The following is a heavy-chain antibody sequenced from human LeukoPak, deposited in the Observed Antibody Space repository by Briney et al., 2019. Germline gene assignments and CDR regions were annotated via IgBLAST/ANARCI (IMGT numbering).Heavy chain of an antibody. D-gene: IGHD2-2*02. CDR3: AKGRGDCSSTSCYRAAFDI. CDR1: GFTFSSYA. V-gene: IGHV3-23*01. CDR2: ISGSGGST. J-gene: IGHJ3*02. Sequence: GGSLRLSCAASGFTFSSYAMSWVRQAPGKGLEWVSAISGSGGSTYYADSVKGRFTISRDNSKNTLYLQMNSLRVEDTAVYYCAKGRGDCSSTSCYRAAFDIWGQGTMVTVSS.